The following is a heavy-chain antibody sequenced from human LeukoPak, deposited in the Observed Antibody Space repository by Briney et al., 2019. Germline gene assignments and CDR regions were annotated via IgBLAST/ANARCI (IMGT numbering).Heavy chain of an antibody. J-gene: IGHJ5*02. Sequence: ASVKVSSKASGYTFTGYYMHWVRQAPGQGLEWMGWINPNSGGTNYAQKFQGRVTMTRDTSISTAYMELSRLRSDDTAVYYCARGGAPSIYIAVAATHNWFDPWGQGTLVTVSS. CDR2: INPNSGGT. CDR1: GYTFTGYY. D-gene: IGHD6-19*01. CDR3: ARGGAPSIYIAVAATHNWFDP. V-gene: IGHV1-2*02.